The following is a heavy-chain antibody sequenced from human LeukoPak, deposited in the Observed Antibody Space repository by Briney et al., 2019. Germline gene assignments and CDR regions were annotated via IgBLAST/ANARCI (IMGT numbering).Heavy chain of an antibody. J-gene: IGHJ4*02. CDR1: GFTFSSYA. V-gene: IGHV3-23*01. CDR2: ISGNGGST. D-gene: IGHD2-2*01. Sequence: PGGSLRLSCAASGFTFSSYAMSWVRQAPGKGLEWVSAISGNGGSTYYADSVKGRFTISRDNSKNTLYLQMNSLRAEDTAVYYCAKGLGFKRGLVPATAIYFDYWGQGTLVTVSS. CDR3: AKGLGFKRGLVPATAIYFDY.